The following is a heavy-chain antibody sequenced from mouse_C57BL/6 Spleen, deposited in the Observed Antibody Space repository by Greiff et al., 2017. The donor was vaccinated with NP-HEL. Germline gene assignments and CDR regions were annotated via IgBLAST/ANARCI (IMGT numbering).Heavy chain of an antibody. Sequence: EVQLQQSGGGLVQPGGSLKLSCAASGFTFSDYGMAWVRQAPRKGPEWVAFISNLAYSIYYADTVTGRFTISRENAKNTLYLEMSSLRSEDTAMYYCARHRVDYAMDYWGQGTSVTVSS. CDR3: ARHRVDYAMDY. D-gene: IGHD1-1*02. CDR1: GFTFSDYG. J-gene: IGHJ4*01. V-gene: IGHV5-15*01. CDR2: ISNLAYSI.